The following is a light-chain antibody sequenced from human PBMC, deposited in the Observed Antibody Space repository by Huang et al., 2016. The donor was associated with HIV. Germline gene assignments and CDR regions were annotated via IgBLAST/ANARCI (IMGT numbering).Light chain of an antibody. V-gene: IGKV3-20*01. CDR3: QQYGSSPWT. J-gene: IGKJ1*01. CDR2: GPS. Sequence: EIVLTQSPGTLSLSPGERATLSCRASQSVSSSFLAWYQQKPGQAPRLLIYGPSSRATGVPDRCSGSGCGTDFTLTISRLEPEDCAVYYCQQYGSSPWTFGQGTKVEIK. CDR1: QSVSSSF.